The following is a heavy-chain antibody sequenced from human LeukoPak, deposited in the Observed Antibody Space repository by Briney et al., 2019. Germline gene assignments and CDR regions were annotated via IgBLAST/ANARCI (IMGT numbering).Heavy chain of an antibody. D-gene: IGHD3-3*01. Sequence: GGSLRLSCAASGFTFSSYGMHWVRQAPGKGLEWVAFIRYDGSNKYYADSVKGRFTISRDNSKNTLYLQMNSLRAEDTAVYYCAKDSRFLEWLLPTLWSDYWGQGTLVTVSS. V-gene: IGHV3-30*02. CDR1: GFTFSSYG. J-gene: IGHJ4*02. CDR2: IRYDGSNK. CDR3: AKDSRFLEWLLPTLWSDY.